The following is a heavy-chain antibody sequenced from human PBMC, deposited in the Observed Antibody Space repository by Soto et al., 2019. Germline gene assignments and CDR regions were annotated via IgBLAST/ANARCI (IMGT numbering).Heavy chain of an antibody. Sequence: SETLSLTCTVPGGSISSYYWSWIRQPPGKGLEWIGYIYYSGSTNYNPSLKSRVTISVATSKNQFPLKLSSVTAADTAVYYCARGRGYDFWSDYPPGEYDFVTRRDGTLITV. CDR2: IYYSGST. D-gene: IGHD3-3*01. CDR3: ARGRGYDFWSDYPPGEYDFVT. V-gene: IGHV4-59*08. J-gene: IGHJ3*02. CDR1: GGSISSYY.